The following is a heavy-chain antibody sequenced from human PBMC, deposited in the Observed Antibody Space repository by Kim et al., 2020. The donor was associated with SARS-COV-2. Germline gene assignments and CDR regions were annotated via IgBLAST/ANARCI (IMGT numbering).Heavy chain of an antibody. D-gene: IGHD3-10*01. V-gene: IGHV3-7*01. Sequence: GGSLRLSCAVSGFSSRNHWMSWVRQAPGKGLEWVAMKKRDGSEEHYVDSVKGRFTMSRDNANNSLYLQMNSLIIEDTAIYYCAALDSVQVPGGIWGQGTLVTVAS. CDR3: AALDSVQVPGGI. CDR1: GFSSRNHW. J-gene: IGHJ4*02. CDR2: KKRDGSEE.